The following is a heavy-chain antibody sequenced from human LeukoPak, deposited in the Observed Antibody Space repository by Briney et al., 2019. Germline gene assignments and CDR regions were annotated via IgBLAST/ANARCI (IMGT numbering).Heavy chain of an antibody. V-gene: IGHV1-24*01. J-gene: IGHJ6*04. D-gene: IGHD3-10*01. CDR3: ATAGPGYYYYGMDV. Sequence: GASVKVSCKVSGYTLTELSMHWVRQAPGKGLEWMGGFDPEDGETIYAQKFQGRVTTTEDTSTDTAYMELSSLRSEDTAVYYCATAGPGYYYYGMDVWGKGTTVTVSS. CDR2: FDPEDGET. CDR1: GYTLTELS.